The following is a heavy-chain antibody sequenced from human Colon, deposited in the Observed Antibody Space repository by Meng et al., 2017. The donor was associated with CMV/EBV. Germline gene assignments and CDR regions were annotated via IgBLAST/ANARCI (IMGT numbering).Heavy chain of an antibody. CDR2: IKSKTDGGTT. CDR1: GFTFSNAW. J-gene: IGHJ4*02. Sequence: GGSLRLSCAASGFTFSNAWMSWVRQAPGKGLEWVGRIKSKTDGGTTDYAAPVKGRFTISRDDSKNTLYLQMNSLKTEDTAVYYCTTDTTANYYGSGSYFLAGDYWGQGTLVTVSS. D-gene: IGHD3-10*01. CDR3: TTDTTANYYGSGSYFLAGDY. V-gene: IGHV3-15*01.